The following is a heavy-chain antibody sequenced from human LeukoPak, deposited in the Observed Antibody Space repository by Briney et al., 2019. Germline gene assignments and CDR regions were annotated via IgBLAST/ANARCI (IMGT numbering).Heavy chain of an antibody. V-gene: IGHV1-69*13. Sequence: SVKVSCKASGGTFSSYAISWVRQAPGQGLEWMGGIIPIFGTANYAQKFQGRVTITADESTSTAYMELSSLRSEDTAVYYCARGSYDCARASCYNYWGQGTLVTVSS. J-gene: IGHJ4*02. CDR1: GGTFSSYA. D-gene: IGHD2-2*02. CDR2: IIPIFGTA. CDR3: ARGSYDCARASCYNY.